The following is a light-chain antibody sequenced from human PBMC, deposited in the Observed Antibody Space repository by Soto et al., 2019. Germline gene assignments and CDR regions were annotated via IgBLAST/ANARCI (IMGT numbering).Light chain of an antibody. CDR1: QSVSSSY. V-gene: IGKV3-20*01. CDR3: QQYGRSPT. J-gene: IGKJ1*01. Sequence: EIVLTQSPGTLSLSPGERATLSCRASQSVSSSYLAWYQQKPGQPPKLLIYWASTRESGVPDRLSGSGSGTDFTLTVSRLEPEDFVVYYCQQYGRSPTFGQGTKVDIK. CDR2: WAS.